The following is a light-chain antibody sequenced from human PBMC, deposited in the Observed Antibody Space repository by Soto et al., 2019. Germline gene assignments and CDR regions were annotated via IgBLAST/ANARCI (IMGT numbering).Light chain of an antibody. V-gene: IGLV1-40*01. Sequence: QPVLTQPPSVSGAPGQRVTISCTGSSSNIGAGHDVHWYQQVPGTAPKLLVSGNTNRPSGVPDRFSGSNSGTSASLAFTGLQAEDEADYYCQSFDSSLNGWVFGGGTKLTVL. CDR2: GNT. CDR3: QSFDSSLNGWV. J-gene: IGLJ3*02. CDR1: SSNIGAGHD.